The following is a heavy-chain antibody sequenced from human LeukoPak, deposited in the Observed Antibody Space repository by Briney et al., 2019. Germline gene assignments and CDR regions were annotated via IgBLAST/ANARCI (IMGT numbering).Heavy chain of an antibody. V-gene: IGHV3-21*01. CDR3: VRDVLYYYGAERLFWFDP. D-gene: IGHD3-10*01. J-gene: IGHJ5*02. CDR2: ISSSSSYI. Sequence: GGSLRLSCAASGFTFSSYSMNWVRQAPGKGLEWVSSISSSSSYIYYADSVKGRFTISRDNAKNSLYLQMNSLRVEDTAVYYCVRDVLYYYGAERLFWFDPWGQGTLVTVSS. CDR1: GFTFSSYS.